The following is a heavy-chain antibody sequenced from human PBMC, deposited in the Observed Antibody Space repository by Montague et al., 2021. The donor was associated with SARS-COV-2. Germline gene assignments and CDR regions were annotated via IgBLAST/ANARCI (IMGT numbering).Heavy chain of an antibody. V-gene: IGHV4-34*01. D-gene: IGHD6-13*01. Sequence: SETLSLTCAVYGGSFSGYYWNWIRQPPGKGLEWIGEINHSGSTNYNPSLKSRVTISVDTSKNQFSLKLSSVTAADTAVYYCARGPHSSSWHYYYYYGTDDWGQGTTVTVSS. CDR3: ARGPHSSSWHYYYYYGTDD. CDR1: GGSFSGYY. CDR2: INHSGST. J-gene: IGHJ6*02.